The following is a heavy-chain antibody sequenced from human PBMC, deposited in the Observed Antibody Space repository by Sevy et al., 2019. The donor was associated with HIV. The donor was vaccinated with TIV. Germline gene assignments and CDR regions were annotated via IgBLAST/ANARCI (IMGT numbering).Heavy chain of an antibody. CDR1: GGSFSGYY. CDR2: MNHSGST. D-gene: IGHD2-21*02. V-gene: IGHV4-34*01. CDR3: ARRVHIVVVTATTDKNNYFDY. Sequence: SETLSLTCAVYGGSFSGYYWSWIRQPPGKGLEWIGEMNHSGSTNYNPSLKSRVTISVDTSKNQFSLKLSSVTAADTAVYYCARRVHIVVVTATTDKNNYFDYWGQGTLVTVSS. J-gene: IGHJ4*02.